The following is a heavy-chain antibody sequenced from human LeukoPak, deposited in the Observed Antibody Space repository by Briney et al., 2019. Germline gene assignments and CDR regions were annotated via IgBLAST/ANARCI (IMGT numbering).Heavy chain of an antibody. CDR3: ARDGETTVTTGYDY. Sequence: PSETLSLTCTVSGGSISSYYWSWIRQPAGKGLEWIGRIYTSGSTNYNPSLKSRVTMSVDTSKNQFSLKLSSVTAADTAVYYCARDGETTVTTGYDYWGQGTLVTVSS. D-gene: IGHD4-17*01. V-gene: IGHV4-4*07. CDR1: GGSISSYY. J-gene: IGHJ4*02. CDR2: IYTSGST.